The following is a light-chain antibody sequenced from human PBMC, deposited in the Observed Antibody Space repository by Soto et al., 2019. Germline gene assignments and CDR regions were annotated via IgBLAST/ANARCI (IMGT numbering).Light chain of an antibody. CDR2: DNS. CDR3: QTYDSRLSASI. J-gene: IGLJ2*01. CDR1: STNIGSYYG. V-gene: IGLV1-40*01. Sequence: QSVPTQPPSVSGAPGQKVTISCVGSSTNIGSYYGVHWYQQLPGAAPKLLIYDNSNRPSGVADRFSGSKSGTSASLAITGLQTDDEADYFCQTYDSRLSASIFGGGTKVTVL.